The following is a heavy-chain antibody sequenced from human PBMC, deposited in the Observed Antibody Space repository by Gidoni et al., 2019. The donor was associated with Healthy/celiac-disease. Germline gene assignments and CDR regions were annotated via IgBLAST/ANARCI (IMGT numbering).Heavy chain of an antibody. V-gene: IGHV1-69*09. Sequence: QVQLVQSGAEVTKPGSSVKVSCKASGGTFSSYAISWVRQAPGQGLEWMGRIIPILGIANYAQKFQGRGTITADKSTSTAYMELSSLRSEDTAVYYCARASDAYCSGGSCSWGQGTLVTVSS. CDR3: ARASDAYCSGGSCS. CDR2: IIPILGIA. J-gene: IGHJ5*02. D-gene: IGHD2-15*01. CDR1: GGTFSSYA.